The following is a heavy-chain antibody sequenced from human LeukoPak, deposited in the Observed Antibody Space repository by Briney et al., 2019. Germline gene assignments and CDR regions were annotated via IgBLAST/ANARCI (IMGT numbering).Heavy chain of an antibody. CDR2: IGSKANRYAT. J-gene: IGHJ4*02. CDR1: GLTFSGAD. CDR3: IHYGSGSYSTDY. Sequence: PGGSLRLSCAASGLTFSGADMHWVRQASGKGLEWLGRIGSKANRYATAYSASVKDRFTISRDDSKNMAYLQMNSLKIEDTAVYYCIHYGSGSYSTDYWGPGTLVTVSS. D-gene: IGHD3-10*01. V-gene: IGHV3-73*01.